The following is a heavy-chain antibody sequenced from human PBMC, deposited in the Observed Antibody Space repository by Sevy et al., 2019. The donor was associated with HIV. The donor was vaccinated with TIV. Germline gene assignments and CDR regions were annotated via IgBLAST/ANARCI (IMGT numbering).Heavy chain of an antibody. J-gene: IGHJ4*02. D-gene: IGHD2-15*01. CDR2: MNPNSGNT. V-gene: IGHV1-8*01. CDR1: GYTFTSYD. CDR3: ARVGRGYCSGGSCYQQPRLDFDY. Sequence: ASVKVSCKASGYTFTSYDINWVRQATGQGLEWMGWMNPNSGNTGYAQKFQGRVTMTRNTSISTAYMELSSLRSEDTAVYYCARVGRGYCSGGSCYQQPRLDFDYWVQGTLVTVSS.